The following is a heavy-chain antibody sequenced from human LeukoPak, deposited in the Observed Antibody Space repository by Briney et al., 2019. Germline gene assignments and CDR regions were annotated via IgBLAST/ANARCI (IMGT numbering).Heavy chain of an antibody. CDR3: ARAGYYYDSSGCSLDAFDI. D-gene: IGHD3-22*01. CDR2: IYPGDSDT. CDR1: GYSFTSYW. J-gene: IGHJ3*02. Sequence: GESLKISCKGSGYSFTSYWIGWVRQMPGKGLEWMRIIYPGDSDTRYSPSFQGQVTISADKSISTAYLQWSSLKASDTAMYYCARAGYYYDSSGCSLDAFDIWGQGTMVTVSS. V-gene: IGHV5-51*01.